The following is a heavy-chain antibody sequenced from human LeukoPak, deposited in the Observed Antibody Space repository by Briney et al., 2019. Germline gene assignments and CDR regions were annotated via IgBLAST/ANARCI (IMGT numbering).Heavy chain of an antibody. CDR3: AKDDDP. V-gene: IGHV3-9*01. CDR1: GFTFDDYA. Sequence: GRSLRLSCAASGFTFDDYAMHWVRQAPGKGLEWVSGISWNSGSIGYADSVKGRFTISRDNAKNSLYLQMNGLRAEDTALYYCAKDDDPWGQGTLVTVSS. CDR2: ISWNSGSI. J-gene: IGHJ5*02.